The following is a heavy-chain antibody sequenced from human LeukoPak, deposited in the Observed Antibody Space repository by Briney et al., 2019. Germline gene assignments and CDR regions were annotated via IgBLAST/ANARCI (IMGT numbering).Heavy chain of an antibody. J-gene: IGHJ4*02. CDR3: ARASGINQVLTPFDY. D-gene: IGHD3-10*01. CDR1: GFTFSSYA. V-gene: IGHV3-64*01. Sequence: GGSLRLSCAASGFTFSSYAMHWVRQAPGKGLEYVSAISSNGGSTYYANSVKGRFTISRDNAKNSLYLQMNSLRAEDTAVYYCARASGINQVLTPFDYWGQGTLVTVSS. CDR2: ISSNGGST.